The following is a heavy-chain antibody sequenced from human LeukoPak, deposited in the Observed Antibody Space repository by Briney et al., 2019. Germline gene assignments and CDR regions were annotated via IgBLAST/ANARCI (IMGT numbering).Heavy chain of an antibody. J-gene: IGHJ5*02. Sequence: GGSLRLSCAASGFTFSDYYMSWIRRAPGKGLEWVSYISGSDSTIYYADSVKGRFTLSRDNAKNSLYLQMNSLRAEDTAVYYCAGAVTYRGWFDPWGQGTLVTVSS. V-gene: IGHV3-11*04. CDR2: ISGSDSTI. CDR1: GFTFSDYY. D-gene: IGHD1-14*01. CDR3: AGAVTYRGWFDP.